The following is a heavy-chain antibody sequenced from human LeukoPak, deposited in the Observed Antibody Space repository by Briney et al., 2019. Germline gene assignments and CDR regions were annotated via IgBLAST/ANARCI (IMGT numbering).Heavy chain of an antibody. Sequence: SETLSLTCTVSGGSFSSYYWSWIRQPPGKGLEWIGYIYYSGSTNYNPSLKSRVTISVDTSKNQFSLKLSSVTAADTAVYYCSRSATVSTRHDYYCMDVWGKGTTVTVSS. D-gene: IGHD4-17*01. J-gene: IGHJ6*04. CDR1: GGSFSSYY. CDR3: SRSATVSTRHDYYCMDV. V-gene: IGHV4-59*01. CDR2: IYYSGST.